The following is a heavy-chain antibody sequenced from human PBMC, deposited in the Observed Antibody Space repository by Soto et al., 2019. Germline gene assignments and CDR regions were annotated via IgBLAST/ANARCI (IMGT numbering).Heavy chain of an antibody. CDR1: GDSINSNYC. CDR2: IYYSGGT. CDR3: ARDTGWGLGY. Sequence: QVQLQESGPGLVRPSGTLSLTCAVSGDSINSNYCWTWVRQPPGKGLEWIAEIYYSGGTSYNPSLKSSVTISMDKSKKQFSLNLTSVTAADTAMYYCARDTGWGLGYWGQGTLVTVSS. D-gene: IGHD6-19*01. J-gene: IGHJ4*02. V-gene: IGHV4-4*02.